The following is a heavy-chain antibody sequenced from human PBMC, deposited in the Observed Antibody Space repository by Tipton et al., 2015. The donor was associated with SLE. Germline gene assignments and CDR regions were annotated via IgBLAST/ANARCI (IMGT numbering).Heavy chain of an antibody. CDR2: ISFDGSKT. CDR1: GFTFGSYA. V-gene: IGHV3-30*04. CDR3: ARASDVRGAGIDP. D-gene: IGHD1-1*01. Sequence: SLRLSCAVSGFTFGSYAMHWVRQAPGKGLEWVTLISFDGSKTYYADSVKGRFTISRDNSKNTVYLQMNRLRDEDTALYYCARASDVRGAGIDPWGQGILVSVSS. J-gene: IGHJ5*02.